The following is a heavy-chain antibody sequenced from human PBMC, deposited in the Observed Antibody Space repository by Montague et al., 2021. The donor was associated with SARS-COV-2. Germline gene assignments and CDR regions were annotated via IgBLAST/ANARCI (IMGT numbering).Heavy chain of an antibody. J-gene: IGHJ4*02. Sequence: SETLSLTCTVSGGSISSSSYYWGWIRQPPGKGLEWIGNIYYSGSTYYNPSLESRVTISVDTSKNQFSLKLSSVTAADTAVYYCARDFDYWGQGTLVTVSS. CDR1: GGSISSSSYY. CDR3: ARDFDY. CDR2: IYYSGST. V-gene: IGHV4-39*02.